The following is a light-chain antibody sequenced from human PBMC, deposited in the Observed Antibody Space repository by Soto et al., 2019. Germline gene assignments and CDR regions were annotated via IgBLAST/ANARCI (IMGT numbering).Light chain of an antibody. Sequence: QSALTQPPSASGSPGQSVTISCTGTSRDVGGYDFVSWYQQHPGKAPKLVIYEVTRRPSGVPDRFSGSKSGNTASLTVSGLQAEDEAVYYCSSYAGSTIFGGGTKVTVL. V-gene: IGLV2-8*01. CDR3: SSYAGSTI. CDR2: EVT. CDR1: SRDVGGYDF. J-gene: IGLJ2*01.